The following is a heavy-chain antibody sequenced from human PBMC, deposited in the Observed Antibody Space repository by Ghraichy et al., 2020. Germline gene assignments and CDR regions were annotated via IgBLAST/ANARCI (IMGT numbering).Heavy chain of an antibody. CDR3: ARDPYHGSLDY. J-gene: IGHJ4*02. Sequence: GGSLRLSCVASGFTFSTSGMSWVRQAPGKGLEWVANINQDGSDTYYVASVRGRFTISRDNAKNSLYLQMNSLRAEDTAVYYCARDPYHGSLDYWGQGTLVPGSS. CDR1: GFTFSTSG. D-gene: IGHD2-2*01. V-gene: IGHV3-7*03. CDR2: INQDGSDT.